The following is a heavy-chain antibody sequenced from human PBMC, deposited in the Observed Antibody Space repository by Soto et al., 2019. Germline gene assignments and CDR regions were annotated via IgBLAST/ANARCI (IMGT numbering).Heavy chain of an antibody. CDR3: AREVHSSGYYRFDY. CDR2: IYYSGST. Sequence: SQTLSLTCTVAGGSIGSYYGSWIRQPPGKGLEWIGYIYYSGSTNYNPSLKSRVTISVDTSKNQFSLKLSSVTAADTAVYYCAREVHSSGYYRFDYWGQAPLVTVSS. CDR1: GGSIGSYY. V-gene: IGHV4-59*01. J-gene: IGHJ4*02. D-gene: IGHD3-22*01.